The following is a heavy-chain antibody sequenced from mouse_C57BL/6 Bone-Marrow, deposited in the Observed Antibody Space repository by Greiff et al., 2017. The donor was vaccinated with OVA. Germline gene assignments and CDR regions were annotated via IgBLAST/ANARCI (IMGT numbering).Heavy chain of an antibody. J-gene: IGHJ4*01. Sequence: QVQLQQSGPGLVAPSQSLSITCTVSGFSLTSYGVHWVRQPPGKGLEWLVVIWSDGSTTYNSALKSRLSISKDNSKSQVFLKMNSLQTDDTAMYYCARHCDYDEGRYAMDYWGQGTSVTVSS. D-gene: IGHD2-4*01. V-gene: IGHV2-6-1*01. CDR3: ARHCDYDEGRYAMDY. CDR1: GFSLTSYG. CDR2: IWSDGST.